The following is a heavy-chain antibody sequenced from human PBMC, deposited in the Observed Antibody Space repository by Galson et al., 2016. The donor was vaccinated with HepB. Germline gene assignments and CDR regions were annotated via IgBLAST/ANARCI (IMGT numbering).Heavy chain of an antibody. V-gene: IGHV3-33*01. CDR1: GFIFGNFG. J-gene: IGHJ3*01. CDR2: IWWHGSKE. Sequence: SLRLSCAASGFIFGNFGMNWVRQAPGKGLEWVALIWWHGSKEHYADSVKGRFTISSDNSRTTVYLQMNKLIAEDTAVYYCATGAGSRYHLSAYHLWGQGTMVTVSS. D-gene: IGHD2-15*01. CDR3: ATGAGSRYHLSAYHL.